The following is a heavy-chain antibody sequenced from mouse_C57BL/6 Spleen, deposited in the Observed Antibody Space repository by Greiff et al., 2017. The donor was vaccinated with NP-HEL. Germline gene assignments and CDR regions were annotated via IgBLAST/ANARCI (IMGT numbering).Heavy chain of an antibody. Sequence: QVTLKVCGPGILQPSQTLSLTCSFSGFSLSTFGMGVGWIRQPSGKGLEWLAHIWWDDDTYYHPALKRRLPISKDSSNTQVLPMIANVDTAVTATYYCARMWDRYYYAMDYWGQGASVTVSS. CDR2: IWWDDDT. J-gene: IGHJ4*01. V-gene: IGHV8-8*01. D-gene: IGHD4-1*01. CDR1: GFSLSTFGMG. CDR3: ARMWDRYYYAMDY.